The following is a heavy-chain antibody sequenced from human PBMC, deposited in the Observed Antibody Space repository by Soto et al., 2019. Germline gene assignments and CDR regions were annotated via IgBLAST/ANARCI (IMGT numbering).Heavy chain of an antibody. Sequence: GGSLRLSCAASGFTFSSYSMNWVRQAPGKGLEWVSSISSSSSYIYYADSVKGRFTISRDNAKNSLYLQMNSLRAEDTAVYYCARVHDYIWGSYRYGWFDPWGQGTLVTVSS. J-gene: IGHJ5*02. D-gene: IGHD3-16*02. CDR1: GFTFSSYS. V-gene: IGHV3-21*01. CDR2: ISSSSSYI. CDR3: ARVHDYIWGSYRYGWFDP.